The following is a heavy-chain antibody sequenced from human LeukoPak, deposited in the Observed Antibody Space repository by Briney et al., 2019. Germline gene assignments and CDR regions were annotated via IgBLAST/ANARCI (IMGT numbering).Heavy chain of an antibody. CDR1: GFTFSNYW. CDR2: INKDGSET. Sequence: GGSLRLSCAASGFTFSNYWMSWVRQALGKGLEWVAHINKDGSETYYVDSVKGRFTISRDNAKNSLYLQMNSLRVEDTAVYYCARDKVTYWGQGTLVTVSS. V-gene: IGHV3-7*01. J-gene: IGHJ4*02. CDR3: ARDKVTY.